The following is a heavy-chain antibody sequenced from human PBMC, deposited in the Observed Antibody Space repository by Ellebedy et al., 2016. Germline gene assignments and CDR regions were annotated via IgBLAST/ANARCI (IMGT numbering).Heavy chain of an antibody. J-gene: IGHJ4*02. V-gene: IGHV3-30*04. CDR3: ARAPLMIVPYFDY. Sequence: GESLKISXTASGVSLSIHAMDWVRQAPGKGLEWVAVISYDGTKKYYADSVKGRFTISRDNSRNMLYLQMNSLRVEDTAVYYCARAPLMIVPYFDYWGRGTSVTVSS. CDR1: GVSLSIHA. CDR2: ISYDGTKK. D-gene: IGHD2-21*01.